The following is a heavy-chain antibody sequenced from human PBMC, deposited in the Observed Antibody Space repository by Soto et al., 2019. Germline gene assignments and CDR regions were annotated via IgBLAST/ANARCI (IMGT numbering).Heavy chain of an antibody. CDR1: GFTFSSYS. CDR3: ARTVTTWVSRVFFCYSEV. CDR2: ISSSSSYI. D-gene: IGHD4-17*01. Sequence: EVQLVESGGGLVKPGGSLRLSCAASGFTFSSYSMNWVRQAPGKGLEWVSSISSSSSYIYYADSVKGRFTISRDNAKNSLYLQMISLTAEETAVYYCARTVTTWVSRVFFCYSEVWGKGSTVTVSS. J-gene: IGHJ6*03. V-gene: IGHV3-21*01.